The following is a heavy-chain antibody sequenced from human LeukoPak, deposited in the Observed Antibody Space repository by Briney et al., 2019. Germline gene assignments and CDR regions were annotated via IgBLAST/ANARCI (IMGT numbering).Heavy chain of an antibody. CDR2: IKQDGSEK. CDR3: WRGGAAAGTWDYFDI. Sequence: GGSLRLSCAASGFTFSSYWMSWVRQAPGKGLEWVANIKQDGSEKYYVDSVKGRFTISRDNAKNSLYLQMNSLRAEDTAVYYCWRGGAAAGTWDYFDIWGQGTMVTVSS. V-gene: IGHV3-7*01. J-gene: IGHJ3*02. D-gene: IGHD6-13*01. CDR1: GFTFSSYW.